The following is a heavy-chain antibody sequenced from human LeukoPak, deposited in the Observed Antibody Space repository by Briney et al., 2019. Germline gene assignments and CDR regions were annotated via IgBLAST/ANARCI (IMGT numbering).Heavy chain of an antibody. CDR3: ARHVWLQPFDY. CDR2: MFFTGDT. J-gene: IGHJ4*02. D-gene: IGHD3-9*01. CDR1: GGSISSHY. V-gene: IGHV4-59*08. Sequence: SETLSLTCTVSGGSISSHYWAWLRQPPGKGLEWIGWMFFTGDTNYNPSLKSRVTISVDTSKNQFSLKLSSVTAVDTAVYYCARHVWLQPFDYWGQGTLVTVSS.